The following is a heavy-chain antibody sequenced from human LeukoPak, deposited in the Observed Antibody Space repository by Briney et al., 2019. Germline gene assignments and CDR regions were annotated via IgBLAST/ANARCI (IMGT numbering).Heavy chain of an antibody. Sequence: AGGSLRLSCAASGFTFSSYEMNWVRQAPGKGLEWVPYISSSGTTIYYADSVKGRFTISRDNAKNSLYLQMNSLRAEDTAVYYCARRYCSSTSCLIDYWGQGTLVTVSS. J-gene: IGHJ4*02. CDR1: GFTFSSYE. CDR2: ISSSGTTI. V-gene: IGHV3-48*03. D-gene: IGHD2-2*01. CDR3: ARRYCSSTSCLIDY.